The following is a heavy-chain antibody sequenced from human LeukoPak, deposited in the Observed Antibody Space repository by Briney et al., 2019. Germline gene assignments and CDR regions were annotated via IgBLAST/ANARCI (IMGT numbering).Heavy chain of an antibody. D-gene: IGHD2-21*02. V-gene: IGHV4-31*03. CDR1: GGSISSGGYY. CDR2: IYYSGST. J-gene: IGHJ3*02. Sequence: TLSLTCTVSGGSISSGGYYWSWIRQHPGKGLEWIGYIYYSGSTYYNPSLKSRVTISVDTSKNQFSLKLSSVTAADTAVYYCARVPVLVTAMGAVGIWGQGTMVTVSS. CDR3: ARVPVLVTAMGAVGI.